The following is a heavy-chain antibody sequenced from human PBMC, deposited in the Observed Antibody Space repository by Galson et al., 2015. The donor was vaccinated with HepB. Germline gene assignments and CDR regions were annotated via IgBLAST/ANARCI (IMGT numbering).Heavy chain of an antibody. V-gene: IGHV3-49*03. Sequence: SLRLSCAASGFTFGDYAMSWFRQAPGKGLEWVGFIRSKAYGGTTEYAASEKGRFTISRDDSKSIAYLQMNSLKTEDTAVYYCTRDPGGSCYEFDYWGQGTLVTVSS. CDR3: TRDPGGSCYEFDY. D-gene: IGHD2-15*01. CDR2: IRSKAYGGTT. CDR1: GFTFGDYA. J-gene: IGHJ4*02.